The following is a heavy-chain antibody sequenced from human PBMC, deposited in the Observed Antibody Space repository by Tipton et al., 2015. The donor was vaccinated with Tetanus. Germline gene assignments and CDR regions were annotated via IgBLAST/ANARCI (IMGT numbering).Heavy chain of an antibody. CDR2: ITDTGKT. J-gene: IGHJ4*02. D-gene: IGHD5-24*01. CDR3: ARWRDGFNRALDS. V-gene: IGHV4-59*02. Sequence: TLSLTCNVSGVSVTTYHWSWIRQPPGKGLEWLGYITDTGKTNYSPSLRNRLTISIDTSKTHFSLRLDSATAADTAVYYCARWRDGFNRALDSWGQVIMVTVSS. CDR1: GVSVTTYH.